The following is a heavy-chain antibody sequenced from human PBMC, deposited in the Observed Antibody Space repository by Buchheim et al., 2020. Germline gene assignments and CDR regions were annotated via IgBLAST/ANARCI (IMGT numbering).Heavy chain of an antibody. Sequence: EVQLVESGGGLVKPGGSLRLSCAASGFTFSNAWMSWVRQAPGKGLEWVGRIKSKTDGGTTDYAAPVKGRFTIPRDDSQNTLSLQMNSLKTEDTAVYYCWRNDFWSGPLDYWGQGTL. J-gene: IGHJ4*02. D-gene: IGHD3-3*01. V-gene: IGHV3-15*01. CDR2: IKSKTDGGTT. CDR3: WRNDFWSGPLDY. CDR1: GFTFSNAW.